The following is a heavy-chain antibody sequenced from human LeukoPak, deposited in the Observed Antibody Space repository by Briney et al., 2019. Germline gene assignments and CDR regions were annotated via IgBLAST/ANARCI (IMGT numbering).Heavy chain of an antibody. D-gene: IGHD3-10*01. J-gene: IGHJ4*02. Sequence: ASVKVSCKASGYTFTSYAMHWVRQAPGQRLEWMGWINAGNGNTKYSQKFQGRVTITSDTSASTAYMELSSLRSEDTAVYYCARAMVRGPLGIDYWGQGTLVTVSS. CDR3: ARAMVRGPLGIDY. CDR1: GYTFTSYA. CDR2: INAGNGNT. V-gene: IGHV1-3*01.